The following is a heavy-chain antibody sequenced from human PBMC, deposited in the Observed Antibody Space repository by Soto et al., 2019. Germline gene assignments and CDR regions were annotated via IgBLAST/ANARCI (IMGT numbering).Heavy chain of an antibody. CDR2: IFPRDSDT. CDR1: GYAFSPYW. V-gene: IGHV5-51*01. Sequence: GESLKLSCKRSGYAFSPYWIGWGRQMPGKGLELMGVIFPRDSDTKYSPSFEGRVILSADTSTDTAYLQWNSPKAPDTGVYYRARLECFQPNVVIDSCGQGNPV. CDR3: ARLECFQPNVVIDS. D-gene: IGHD3-22*01. J-gene: IGHJ4*02.